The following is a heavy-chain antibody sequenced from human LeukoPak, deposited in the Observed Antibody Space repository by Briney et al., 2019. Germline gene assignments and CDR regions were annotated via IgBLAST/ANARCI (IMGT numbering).Heavy chain of an antibody. D-gene: IGHD3-22*01. CDR2: INSDGSST. CDR1: GFTFSSYW. J-gene: IGHJ4*02. V-gene: IGHV3-74*01. CDR3: ARGPYYYDSSGYDY. Sequence: GGSLRLSCAASGFTFSSYWMHWVRQAPGKGLVWVSRINSDGSSTNYADSVKGRFTISRDNVKNALYLEMNSLRAEDTAVYYCARGPYYYDSSGYDYWGQGTLVTVSS.